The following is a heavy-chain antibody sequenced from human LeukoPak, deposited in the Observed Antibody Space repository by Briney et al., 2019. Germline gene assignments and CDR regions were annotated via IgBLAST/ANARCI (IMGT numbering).Heavy chain of an antibody. CDR1: GFTFSSYS. CDR2: ISSSSSYI. CDR3: AKDPFNVRWSYFDY. V-gene: IGHV3-21*04. Sequence: GGSLRLSCAASGFTFSSYSMNWVRQAPGKGLEWVSSISSSSSYIYYADSVKGRFTISRDNSKNTLYLQMNSLRAEDTAVYYCAKDPFNVRWSYFDYWGQGSLVTVSS. J-gene: IGHJ4*02. D-gene: IGHD3-10*02.